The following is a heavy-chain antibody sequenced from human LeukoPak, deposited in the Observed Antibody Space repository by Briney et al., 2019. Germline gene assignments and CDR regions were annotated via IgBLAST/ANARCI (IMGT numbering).Heavy chain of an antibody. CDR3: ARGLTCGWVRGGVCQGPNYYMDV. D-gene: IGHD2-8*02. Sequence: SETLSLTCAVYGGSFSGYYWSWIRQPPGKGLEWIGEINHSGSTNYNPSLKSRVTISVDTSKNQFSLKLSSVTAADTAVYYCARGLTCGWVRGGVCQGPNYYMDVWGRGTTVTVSS. V-gene: IGHV4-34*01. J-gene: IGHJ6*03. CDR1: GGSFSGYY. CDR2: INHSGST.